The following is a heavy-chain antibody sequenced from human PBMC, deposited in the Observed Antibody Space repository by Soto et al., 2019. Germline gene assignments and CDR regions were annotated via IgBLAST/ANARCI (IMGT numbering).Heavy chain of an antibody. Sequence: SENLAPGCTVYGEPSRRTNHYWGGIRQPPGKGLQWIGSLYYSDSTDTNPSLRSRVTISVDTSKSQFSLNLTSVTAADTAVYFCARHLYYDISPGYLRPYHYYAMDVWGQGTTVT. J-gene: IGHJ6*02. CDR3: ARHLYYDISPGYLRPYHYYAMDV. CDR2: LYYSDST. CDR1: GEPSRRTNHY. D-gene: IGHD3-9*01. V-gene: IGHV4-39*01.